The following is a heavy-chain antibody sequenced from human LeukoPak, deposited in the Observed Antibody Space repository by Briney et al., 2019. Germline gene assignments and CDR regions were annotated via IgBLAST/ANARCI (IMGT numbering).Heavy chain of an antibody. CDR3: VRASVGATAWFDP. D-gene: IGHD1-26*01. V-gene: IGHV3-7*01. Sequence: GGSLRLSCAASGFTFSSYWMSWVRQAPGKGLEWVANIKQDGSEKYYVDSVKGRFTISGDNAKNSLYLQMNSLRAGDTAVYYCVRASVGATAWFDPWGQGTLVIVSS. CDR1: GFTFSSYW. J-gene: IGHJ5*02. CDR2: IKQDGSEK.